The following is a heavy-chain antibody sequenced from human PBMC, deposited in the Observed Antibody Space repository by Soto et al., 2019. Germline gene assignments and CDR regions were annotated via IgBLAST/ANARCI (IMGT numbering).Heavy chain of an antibody. J-gene: IGHJ4*02. V-gene: IGHV4-59*01. CDR3: ARAGTPNSPEYSGPPPFDY. CDR1: GGSISSYY. Sequence: SETLSLTCTVSGGSISSYYWSWIRQPPGKGLEWIGYIYYSGSTNYNPSLKSRVTISVDTSKNQFSLKLSSVTAADTAVYYCARAGTPNSPEYSGPPPFDYWGQGTLVTVSS. CDR2: IYYSGST. D-gene: IGHD5-12*01.